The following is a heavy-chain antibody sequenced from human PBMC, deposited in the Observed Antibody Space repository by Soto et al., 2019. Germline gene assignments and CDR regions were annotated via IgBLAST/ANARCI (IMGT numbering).Heavy chain of an antibody. V-gene: IGHV3-23*01. Sequence: LRLSCVASGFSISTHALTWVRQAPGKGLEWVSSFSGRSGDTYYAASVKGRFTTSGDSSKNTVILQMNNLRADDTALYYCARDSSAWPNYFDSWGQGIQVTVSS. CDR3: ARDSSAWPNYFDS. CDR2: FSGRSGDT. CDR1: GFSISTHA. D-gene: IGHD6-19*01. J-gene: IGHJ4*02.